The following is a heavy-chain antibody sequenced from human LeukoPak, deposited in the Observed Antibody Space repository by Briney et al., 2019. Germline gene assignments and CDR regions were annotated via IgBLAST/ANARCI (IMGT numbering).Heavy chain of an antibody. CDR3: ARDLYRIVVVPHYFDY. D-gene: IGHD3-22*01. Sequence: GGSLRLSCAASGFTFSTYSMNWVRQAPGKGLEWVSSISSGSTYIYYADSVKGRFTISRDNAKNSLYLQMNSLRAEDTAVYYCARDLYRIVVVPHYFDYWGQGTLVTVSS. CDR2: ISSGSTYI. J-gene: IGHJ4*02. V-gene: IGHV3-21*01. CDR1: GFTFSTYS.